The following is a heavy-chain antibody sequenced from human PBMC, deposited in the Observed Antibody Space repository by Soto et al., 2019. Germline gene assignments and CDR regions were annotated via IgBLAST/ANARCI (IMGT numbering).Heavy chain of an antibody. CDR3: ARDAVAMDY. CDR1: EFTISSYA. J-gene: IGHJ4*02. CDR2: ISYDGSSK. D-gene: IGHD6-19*01. Sequence: LRLSCAASEFTISSYAMHWVRQAPGKGLEWVAVISYDGSSKYNTDSVKGPFTVSRDKSKNTVYLQMHSLTVEDTAVYYCARDAVAMDYWGQGTLVTVSS. V-gene: IGHV3-30-3*01.